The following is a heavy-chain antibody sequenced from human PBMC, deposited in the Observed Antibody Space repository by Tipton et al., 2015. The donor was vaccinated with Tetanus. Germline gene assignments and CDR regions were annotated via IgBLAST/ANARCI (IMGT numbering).Heavy chain of an antibody. V-gene: IGHV4-31*03. CDR3: ARDQARGARGWNYFDY. D-gene: IGHD1-26*01. CDR2: IYYSGST. Sequence: LVKPTQTLSLTCTVSGGSISSGGYYWSWIRQHPGKGLEWIGDIYYSGSTYYNPSLKSRVTISADTSKNQFSLKLNSVTAADTAVYHCARDQARGARGWNYFDYWGQGTLVTVSS. J-gene: IGHJ4*02. CDR1: GGSISSGGYY.